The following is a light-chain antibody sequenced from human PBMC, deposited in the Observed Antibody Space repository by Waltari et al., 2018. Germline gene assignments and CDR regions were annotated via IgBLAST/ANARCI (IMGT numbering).Light chain of an antibody. J-gene: IGLJ2*01. CDR2: YDS. V-gene: IGLV3-21*04. CDR1: KIGSKV. Sequence: SYVLTQPPSVSGAPGETSRITCGGNKIGSKVVHCYQQKPGQAPVLVIYYDSDRPSGIPERFSGSNSGNTATLTISRVEAGDEADYYCQVSDSSSDLVVFGGGTKLTVL. CDR3: QVSDSSSDLVV.